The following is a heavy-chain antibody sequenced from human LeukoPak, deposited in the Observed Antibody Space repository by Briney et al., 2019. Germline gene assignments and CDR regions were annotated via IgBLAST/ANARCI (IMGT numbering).Heavy chain of an antibody. CDR3: AKRGVVIRAVIIVGFHKEAYYFDY. Sequence: GGSLRLSCAVSGITLSNYCMSWVRQAPGKGLEWVAGISDSGGSTNYADSVKGRFTISRDNPKNTLYLQMNSLRAEDTDVYFCAKRGVVIRAVIIVGFHKEAYYFDYWGQGDLVTVSS. V-gene: IGHV3-23*01. CDR2: ISDSGGST. D-gene: IGHD3-10*01. J-gene: IGHJ4*02. CDR1: GITLSNYC.